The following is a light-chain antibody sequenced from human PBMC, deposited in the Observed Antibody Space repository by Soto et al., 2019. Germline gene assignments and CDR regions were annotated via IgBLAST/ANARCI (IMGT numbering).Light chain of an antibody. Sequence: QSALTQPASVSGSPGQSITISCTGTSSDVGGYNLVSWYQHHPGKAPKLMIYDVTNRPSGVSTRFSGSKAENTASLTISGLQAEDEADYYCTSYTSSDSVIFGGGTKLTVL. CDR3: TSYTSSDSVI. CDR2: DVT. J-gene: IGLJ2*01. CDR1: SSDVGGYNL. V-gene: IGLV2-14*03.